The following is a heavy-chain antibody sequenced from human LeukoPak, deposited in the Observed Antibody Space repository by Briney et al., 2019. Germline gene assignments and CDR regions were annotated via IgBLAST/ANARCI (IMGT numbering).Heavy chain of an antibody. CDR2: ISSSGSTI. J-gene: IGHJ6*02. CDR3: ARESRTGTMDV. V-gene: IGHV3-11*01. D-gene: IGHD1-14*01. CDR1: GFTFSDYC. Sequence: GGSLRLSCAASGFTFSDYCMSWIRQAPGKGLEWVSYISSSGSTIYYADSVKGRFTISRDNAKNSLYLQMNSLRAEDTAVYYCARESRTGTMDVWGQGTTVTVSS.